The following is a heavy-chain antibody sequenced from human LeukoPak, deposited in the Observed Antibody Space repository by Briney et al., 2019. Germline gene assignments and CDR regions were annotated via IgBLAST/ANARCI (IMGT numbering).Heavy chain of an antibody. CDR3: ARDQGRGYSYGSGSYFDY. V-gene: IGHV6-1*01. CDR1: GDSVSGNSVA. CDR2: TYYRSKWYN. J-gene: IGHJ4*02. D-gene: IGHD5-18*01. Sequence: LSQTLSLTCAISGDSVSGNSVAWNWIRQSPSRGLEWLGRTYYRSKWYNDYAVSVKSRITINPDTSKNQFSLQLNSVTPEDTAVYYCARDQGRGYSYGSGSYFDYWGQGTLVTVSS.